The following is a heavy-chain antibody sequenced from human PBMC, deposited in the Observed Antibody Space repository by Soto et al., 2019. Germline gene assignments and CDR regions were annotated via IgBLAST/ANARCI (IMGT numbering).Heavy chain of an antibody. D-gene: IGHD4-17*01. Sequence: EVQLSEYGGALVQPGGSLRVSCVGSGFTLTAFAMTWVRQAPGKGLEWVAVISGSGDYTSYADSVRGRFTISRDNSRNTVYLQMDSLRADDTAVYYCVKGGFTVTTIAHWGQGTLVAVSS. J-gene: IGHJ4*02. CDR2: ISGSGDYT. CDR1: GFTLTAFA. V-gene: IGHV3-23*01. CDR3: VKGGFTVTTIAH.